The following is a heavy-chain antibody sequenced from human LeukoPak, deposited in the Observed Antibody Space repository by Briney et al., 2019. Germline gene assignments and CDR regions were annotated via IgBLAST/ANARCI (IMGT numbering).Heavy chain of an antibody. CDR1: GFTFSSYV. CDR3: AKGARIAAAGYYFDY. J-gene: IGHJ4*02. Sequence: GGSLRLSCAASGFTFSSYVMHWVRRAQGKGLEWVAVISKDGINKYYADSVKGRFTISRDNSKNTLYLQMNSLRAEDTAVYYCAKGARIAAAGYYFDYWGQGTLVTVSS. V-gene: IGHV3-30*04. CDR2: ISKDGINK. D-gene: IGHD6-13*01.